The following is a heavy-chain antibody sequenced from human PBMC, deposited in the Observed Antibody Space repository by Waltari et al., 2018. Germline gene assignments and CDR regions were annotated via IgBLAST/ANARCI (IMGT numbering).Heavy chain of an antibody. V-gene: IGHV3-21*01. J-gene: IGHJ6*02. CDR3: ARERGYYYYGMDV. CDR2: ISSSSSYI. CDR1: GFTFSSYS. Sequence: EVQLVESGGGLVKPGGSLRLSCAASGFTFSSYSMNWVRQAPGKGLEWLSSISSSSSYIYYADSVKGRFTISRDNAKNSLYLQMNSLRAEDTAVYYCARERGYYYYGMDVWGQGTTVTVSS.